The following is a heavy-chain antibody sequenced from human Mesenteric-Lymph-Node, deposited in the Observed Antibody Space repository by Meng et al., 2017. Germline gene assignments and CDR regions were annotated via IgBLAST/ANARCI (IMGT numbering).Heavy chain of an antibody. D-gene: IGHD3-10*02. CDR3: ARDWGDVRGGFDF. J-gene: IGHJ4*02. V-gene: IGHV6-1*01. CDR2: TYYRSKYYN. Sequence: QVKLRQVGPGPVKPSPTLPLTCAISGDSVSSNSAAWNWIRQSPSRGLEWLGRTYYRSKYYNDYALSVKSRITINPDTSKNQFSLQLNSVTPEDTAIYYCARDWGDVRGGFDFWGQGTLVTVSS. CDR1: GDSVSSNSAA.